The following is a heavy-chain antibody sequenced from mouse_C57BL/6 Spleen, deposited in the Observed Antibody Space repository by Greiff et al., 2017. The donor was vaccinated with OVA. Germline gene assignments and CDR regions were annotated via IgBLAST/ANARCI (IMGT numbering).Heavy chain of an antibody. CDR3: SRSKLSEAMDD. J-gene: IGHJ4*01. CDR1: GYTFTSYW. Sequence: QVQLQQPGAELVRPGTSVKLSCKASGYTFTSYWMHWVKQRPGQGLEWIGVIDPSDSYTNYNQKFKGKATLPVDTSSSTAYIQLSSLTSEDSAVCYCSRSKLSEAMDDWGQGTTVTVSS. CDR2: IDPSDSYT. V-gene: IGHV1-59*01. D-gene: IGHD3-2*02.